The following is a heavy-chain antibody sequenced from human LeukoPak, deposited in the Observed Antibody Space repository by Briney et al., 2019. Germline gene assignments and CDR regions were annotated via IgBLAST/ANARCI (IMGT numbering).Heavy chain of an antibody. Sequence: SETLSLTCAVSGYSISSGYYWGWIRQPPGKGLEWIGTIYHTGSTYYNPSLKSRVTISVDTSKNKFSLKLSSVTAADTAVYYCVTYWGGDYYRAFDYGDWGPGILVS. CDR2: IYHTGST. J-gene: IGHJ4*02. CDR3: VTYWGGDYYRAFDYGD. V-gene: IGHV4-38-2*01. CDR1: GYSISSGYY. D-gene: IGHD2-21*02.